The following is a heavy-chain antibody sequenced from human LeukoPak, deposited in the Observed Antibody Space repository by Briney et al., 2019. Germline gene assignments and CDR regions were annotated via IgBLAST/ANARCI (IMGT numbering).Heavy chain of an antibody. CDR2: IYDSGST. V-gene: IGHV4-59*01. Sequence: PSETLSLTCTVSGGSISGFHWSWIRQPPGKRLEWIGYIYDSGSTNYNPSLKGRVTISVDTSKKQFSLKMSSVTAADTAVYYCARDLSYCSSTSCYGYMDVWGKGTTVTVSS. CDR1: GGSISGFH. CDR3: ARDLSYCSSTSCYGYMDV. J-gene: IGHJ6*03. D-gene: IGHD2-2*01.